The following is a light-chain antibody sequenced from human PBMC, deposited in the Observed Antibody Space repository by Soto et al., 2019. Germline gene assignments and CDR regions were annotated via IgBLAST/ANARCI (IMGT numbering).Light chain of an antibody. V-gene: IGLV2-14*01. CDR1: SSDVGDYNY. CDR2: GVS. J-gene: IGLJ2*01. CDR3: SSYTSTNTLV. Sequence: QSALTQPASVSGSPGQSITISCTGTSSDVGDYNYVSWYQQHPGKAPKLIIYGVSNRPSGISNRFSGSKSGNTASLTISGLPGEDEGDYYCSSYTSTNTLVFGGGTKLTVL.